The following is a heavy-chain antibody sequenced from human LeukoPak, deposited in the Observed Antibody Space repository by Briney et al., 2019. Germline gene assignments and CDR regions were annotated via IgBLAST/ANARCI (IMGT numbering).Heavy chain of an antibody. CDR3: ARDHYDSSGYQTYGMDV. V-gene: IGHV3-11*01. CDR2: ISSSGSTI. Sequence: MSWVXXXPXKGLEWGSYISSSGSTIYYADSVKGRFTISRDNAKNSLYLQMNSLRAEDTAVYYCARDHYDSSGYQTYGMDVWGQGTTVTVSS. D-gene: IGHD3-22*01. J-gene: IGHJ6*02.